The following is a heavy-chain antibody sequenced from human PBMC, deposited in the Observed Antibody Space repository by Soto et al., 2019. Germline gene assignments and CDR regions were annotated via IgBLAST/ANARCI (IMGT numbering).Heavy chain of an antibody. J-gene: IGHJ5*02. CDR3: TTDYASEEPWLDP. Sequence: ASVKVSCTVCGYTLTVLVIACVRKAPGKGLEWMGGFDPEDGETIYAQKFQGRVTMTEDTSTDTAYMELSSLRSEDTAVYYCTTDYASEEPWLDPCGQGTLLTVSS. CDR1: GYTLTVLV. CDR2: FDPEDGET. D-gene: IGHD3-10*01. V-gene: IGHV1-24*01.